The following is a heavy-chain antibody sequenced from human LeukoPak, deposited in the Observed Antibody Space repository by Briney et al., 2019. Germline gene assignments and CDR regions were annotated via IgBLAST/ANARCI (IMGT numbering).Heavy chain of an antibody. D-gene: IGHD3-22*01. CDR3: ARESYYDSSGYSHDAFDI. J-gene: IGHJ3*02. V-gene: IGHV4-39*07. Sequence: SETLSLTCTVSGGSISSSSYYWAWIRQPPGKGLEWIGSIYYSGNTYYKSSLKSRVTIAVDTSKNQFSLKLNSVTAADTTVYYCARESYYDSSGYSHDAFDIWGQGTMVTVSS. CDR1: GGSISSSSYY. CDR2: IYYSGNT.